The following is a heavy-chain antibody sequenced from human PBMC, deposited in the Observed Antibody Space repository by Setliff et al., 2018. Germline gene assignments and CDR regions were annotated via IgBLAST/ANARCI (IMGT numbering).Heavy chain of an antibody. CDR3: ARVRITPYCMDV. CDR1: GYSISSGYI. Sequence: SETLSLTCTVSGYSISSGYIWGWIRQPPGKGLELTGEIIHSGSTAFNHDHNSRVTMSLDKSKIQFSLKLYSVDAAHTAVYFCARVRITPYCMDVWGKGTTVTVSS. CDR2: IIHSGST. D-gene: IGHD3-10*01. J-gene: IGHJ6*03. V-gene: IGHV4-38-2*02.